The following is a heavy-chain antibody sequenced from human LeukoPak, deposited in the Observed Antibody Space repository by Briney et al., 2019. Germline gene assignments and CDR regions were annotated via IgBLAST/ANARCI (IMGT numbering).Heavy chain of an antibody. CDR2: INHSGST. Sequence: KPSETLSLTCAVYGGSFSGYYWSWIRQPPGKGLEWIGEINHSGSTNYNPSLKSRVTISVDTSKNQFSLKLSSVTAADTAVYYCARRIWFGEFYWGQGTLVTVSS. V-gene: IGHV4-34*01. D-gene: IGHD3-10*01. CDR1: GGSFSGYY. CDR3: ARRIWFGEFY. J-gene: IGHJ4*02.